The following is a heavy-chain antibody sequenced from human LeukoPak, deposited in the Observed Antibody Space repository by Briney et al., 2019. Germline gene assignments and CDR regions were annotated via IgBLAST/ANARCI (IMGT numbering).Heavy chain of an antibody. D-gene: IGHD1-14*01. Sequence: GGSLRLSCAASGFTFNTYWMHWVRQSPGKGPVWVSRITNDGRTTFYADSVKGRFTISRDNAKNTLYLQMNSLRGEDTAVYYCARDQDGPGPTIDHWGQGTLVTVSS. CDR3: ARDQDGPGPTIDH. V-gene: IGHV3-74*01. J-gene: IGHJ4*02. CDR1: GFTFNTYW. CDR2: ITNDGRTT.